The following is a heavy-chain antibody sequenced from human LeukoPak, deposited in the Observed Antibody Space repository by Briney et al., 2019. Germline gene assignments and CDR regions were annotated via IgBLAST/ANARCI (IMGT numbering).Heavy chain of an antibody. CDR3: ARESPGRSFGHFDY. CDR2: IYYSGST. J-gene: IGHJ4*02. Sequence: SETLSLTCTVSGGSISSGGYYWSWIRQHPGKGLEWIGYIYYSGSTYYNPSLKSRVTISVDTSKNQFSLKLSSVTAAGTAVYYCARESPGRSFGHFDYWGQGTLVTVSS. V-gene: IGHV4-31*03. CDR1: GGSISSGGYY. D-gene: IGHD3-10*01.